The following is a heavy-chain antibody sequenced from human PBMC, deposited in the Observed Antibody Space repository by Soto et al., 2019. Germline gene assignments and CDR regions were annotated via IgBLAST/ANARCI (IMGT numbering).Heavy chain of an antibody. CDR3: ARSMVRGAIGAFDA. V-gene: IGHV4-30-4*01. D-gene: IGHD3-10*01. CDR1: GGSISNGTSY. J-gene: IGHJ3*01. Sequence: QVQLQESGPGLVKPSQTLSLTCTVSGGSISNGTSYWTWIRQAPGTGLELIGYIYYSGNTFYNPSLKSRVTISIDTSKNQFSLKLSSVTAADTAVYYCARSMVRGAIGAFDAWGQGTVVTVSS. CDR2: IYYSGNT.